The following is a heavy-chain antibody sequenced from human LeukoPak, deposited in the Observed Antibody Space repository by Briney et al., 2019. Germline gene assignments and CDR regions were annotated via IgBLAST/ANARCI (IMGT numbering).Heavy chain of an antibody. V-gene: IGHV3-66*02. CDR2: IYSGGST. D-gene: IGHD6-19*01. CDR1: GFTVSSNY. Sequence: PGGSLRLSCAASGFTVSSNYMSWVRQAPGEGLEWVSVIYSGGSTYYADSVKGRFTISRDNSKNTLYLQMNSLRAEDTAVYYCARDMVAVAGTVDYWGQGTLVTVSS. CDR3: ARDMVAVAGTVDY. J-gene: IGHJ4*02.